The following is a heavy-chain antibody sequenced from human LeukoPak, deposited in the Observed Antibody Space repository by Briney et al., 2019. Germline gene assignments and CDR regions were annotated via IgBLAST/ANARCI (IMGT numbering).Heavy chain of an antibody. CDR3: ARPYDFWSGYSFDY. Sequence: AASVTVSCKASGYTFTGYYMHWVRQAPGQGLEWMGWINPNSGGTNYAQKFQGRVTMTRDTSISTAYMELSRLRSDGTAVYYCARPYDFWSGYSFDYWGQGTLVTVSS. CDR1: GYTFTGYY. V-gene: IGHV1-2*02. D-gene: IGHD3-3*01. CDR2: INPNSGGT. J-gene: IGHJ4*02.